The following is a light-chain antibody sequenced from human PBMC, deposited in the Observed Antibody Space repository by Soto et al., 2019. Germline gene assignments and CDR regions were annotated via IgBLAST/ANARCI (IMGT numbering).Light chain of an antibody. CDR3: GTWDSSLSAYV. CDR1: SSNIGNNY. CDR2: DNN. V-gene: IGLV1-51*01. Sequence: QSALTQPPSVSAAPGQKVTISCSGSSSNIGNNYVSWYQQLPGTAPKLLIYDNNKRPSGIPDRFSGSKSGTSATLGITGLQTGDEADYYCGTWDSSLSAYVVGTGTKVTV. J-gene: IGLJ1*01.